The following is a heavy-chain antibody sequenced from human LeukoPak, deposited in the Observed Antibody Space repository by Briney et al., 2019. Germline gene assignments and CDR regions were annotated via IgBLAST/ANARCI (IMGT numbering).Heavy chain of an antibody. CDR3: ARRGYDILTGYLGRELSGRVAFDS. CDR1: GYTFTGYY. D-gene: IGHD3-9*01. Sequence: SVKVSCKSSGYTFTGYYMHWVRQAPGQGREWMGWINPNIGGSNYSQKFQGRVTMTRETSISTAYMELSRLRSDETAVYYSARRGYDILTGYLGRELSGRVAFDSWGQGTLVTVSS. J-gene: IGHJ4*02. V-gene: IGHV1-2*02. CDR2: INPNIGGS.